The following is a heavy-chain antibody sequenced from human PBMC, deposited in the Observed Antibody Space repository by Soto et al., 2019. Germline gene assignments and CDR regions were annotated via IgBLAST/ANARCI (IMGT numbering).Heavy chain of an antibody. V-gene: IGHV3-74*01. J-gene: IGHJ3*02. CDR3: VTGFGHAFDI. CDR1: GFSFSFFW. CDR2: INGDGTTT. Sequence: EVQLLESGGGLVQPGGSLRLSCAASGFSFSFFWMHWVRQAPGKGLVWVSRINGDGTTTNYADSVKGRFTTSRDNAKNTVYLQMNSLRVEDTAVYYCVTGFGHAFDIWGLGTMLTVSS. D-gene: IGHD3-9*01.